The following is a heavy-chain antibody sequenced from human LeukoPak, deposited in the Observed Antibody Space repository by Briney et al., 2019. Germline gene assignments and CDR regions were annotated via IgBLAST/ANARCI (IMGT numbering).Heavy chain of an antibody. V-gene: IGHV4-59*01. Sequence: SETLSLTCTVSGGSTSSYYWSWIRQPPGKGLEWIGYIYYSGSTNYNPSLKSRVTISVDTSKNQFSLKLSSVTAADTAVYYCARVHYYGSGSRSFWFDPWGQGTLVTVSS. D-gene: IGHD3-10*01. CDR1: GGSTSSYY. CDR2: IYYSGST. J-gene: IGHJ5*02. CDR3: ARVHYYGSGSRSFWFDP.